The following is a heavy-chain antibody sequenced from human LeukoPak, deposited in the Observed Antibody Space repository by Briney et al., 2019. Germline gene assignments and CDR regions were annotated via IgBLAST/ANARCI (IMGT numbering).Heavy chain of an antibody. V-gene: IGHV4-38-2*02. J-gene: IGHJ4*02. CDR2: IYHSGST. Sequence: SETLSLTCTVSGYSISSGYYWGWIRQPPGKGLEWIGRIYHSGSTYYNPSLKSRVTISVDTSKNQFSLKVSSVTAADTAVYDGAKVVDPAMFYWGQGPLVTVSS. CDR3: AKVVDPAMFY. D-gene: IGHD5-18*01. CDR1: GYSISSGYY.